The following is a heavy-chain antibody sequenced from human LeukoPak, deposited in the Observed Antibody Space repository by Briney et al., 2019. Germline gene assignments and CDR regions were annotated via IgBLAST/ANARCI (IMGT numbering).Heavy chain of an antibody. Sequence: GESLKISCKGSGYSFTSYWIGCVRQMPGKGLEWMGIIYPSDSDTRYSPSFQGQVTISADKSISTAYLQWSSLKASDTAMYYCARQRRNGGIAASNDAFDIWGQGTMVTVSS. CDR3: ARQRRNGGIAASNDAFDI. J-gene: IGHJ3*02. CDR1: GYSFTSYW. V-gene: IGHV5-51*01. D-gene: IGHD6-13*01. CDR2: IYPSDSDT.